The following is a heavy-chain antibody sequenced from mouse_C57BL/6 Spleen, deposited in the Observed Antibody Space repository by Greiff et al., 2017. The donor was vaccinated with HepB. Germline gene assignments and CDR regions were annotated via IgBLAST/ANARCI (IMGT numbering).Heavy chain of an antibody. J-gene: IGHJ3*01. CDR2: IYPRDGST. D-gene: IGHD2-4*01. Sequence: QVQLQQSGPELVKPGASVKLSCKASGYTFTSYDINWVKQRPGQGLEWIGWIYPRDGSTKYNEKFKGKATLTVDTSSSTAYMELHSLTSEDSAVYFCAIGLYRGLYDYDGGFAYWGQGTLVTVSA. CDR3: AIGLYRGLYDYDGGFAY. CDR1: GYTFTSYD. V-gene: IGHV1-85*01.